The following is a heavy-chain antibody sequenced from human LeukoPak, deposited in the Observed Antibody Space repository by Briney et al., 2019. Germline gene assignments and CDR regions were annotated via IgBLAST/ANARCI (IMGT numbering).Heavy chain of an antibody. CDR2: ISHTGSPT. CDR1: GFSFSGPW. J-gene: IGHJ4*02. CDR3: ARGPNSNWSGLDF. V-gene: IGHV3-74*01. Sequence: GGPLRLSCTASGFSFSGPWMYWARDPPGGGLVCVSRISHTGSPTSYADSVKGRFTVYRDNPKNTLYLQVNNLRAEDTAVYYCARGPNSNWSGLDFWGQGTLHTVSS. D-gene: IGHD6-6*01.